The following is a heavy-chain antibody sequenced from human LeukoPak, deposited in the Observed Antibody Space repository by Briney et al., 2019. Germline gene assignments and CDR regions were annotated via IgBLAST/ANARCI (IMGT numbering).Heavy chain of an antibody. CDR2: ISGSGGST. CDR3: ASDGLVVATTKYFDY. J-gene: IGHJ4*02. D-gene: IGHD3-22*01. Sequence: GGSLRLSCTASGFSVSSNYMSWVRQAPGKGLEWVSAISGSGGSTYYADSVKGRFTISRDNSKNTLYLQMNSLRAEDTAVYYCASDGLVVATTKYFDYWGQGTLVTVSS. CDR1: GFSVSSNY. V-gene: IGHV3-23*01.